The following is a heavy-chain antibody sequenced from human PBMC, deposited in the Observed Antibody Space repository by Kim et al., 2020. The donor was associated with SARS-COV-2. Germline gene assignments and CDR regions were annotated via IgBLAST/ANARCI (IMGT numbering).Heavy chain of an antibody. V-gene: IGHV3-23*01. Sequence: GGSLRLSCVASGFNFGEFAMSWVRQAPGKGLEWVSGIIGRGDNTFNADSVKGRFTISRDNSKNTLYLHLNSLRAEDTAIYYCAKMKERKGTNYGVDVWGQGNAVSVSS. J-gene: IGHJ6*01. CDR1: GFNFGEFA. CDR3: AKMKERKGTNYGVDV. CDR2: IIGRGDNT. D-gene: IGHD3-10*01.